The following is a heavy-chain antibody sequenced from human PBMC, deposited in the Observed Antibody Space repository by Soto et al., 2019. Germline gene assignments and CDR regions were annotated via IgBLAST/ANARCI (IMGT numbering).Heavy chain of an antibody. CDR2: IKQDGSEK. Sequence: EVQLVESGGGLVQPGGSLRLSCAASGFTFSSYWMSWVRQAPGKGLEWVANIKQDGSEKYYVDSVKGRFTISRDNAKNSLYLQMNSLRAEDTAVYYCAREGGQVAGTGAFDIWGQGTMVTVSS. V-gene: IGHV3-7*03. CDR1: GFTFSSYW. J-gene: IGHJ3*02. CDR3: AREGGQVAGTGAFDI. D-gene: IGHD6-19*01.